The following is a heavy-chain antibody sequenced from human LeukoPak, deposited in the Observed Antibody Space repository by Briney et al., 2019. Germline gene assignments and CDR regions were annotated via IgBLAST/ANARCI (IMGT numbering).Heavy chain of an antibody. CDR3: ARGPPNWGYDY. V-gene: IGHV1-8*01. D-gene: IGHD7-27*01. J-gene: IGHJ4*02. CDR2: MSPNSGDT. Sequence: ASVKVSCKASRYTFTSYDFNWVRQATGQRPEWMGWMSPNSGDTGYAQKFQDRVTMTRNTSISTAYMELSGLRSDDTAVYYCARGPPNWGYDYWGPGTLVTVSS. CDR1: RYTFTSYD.